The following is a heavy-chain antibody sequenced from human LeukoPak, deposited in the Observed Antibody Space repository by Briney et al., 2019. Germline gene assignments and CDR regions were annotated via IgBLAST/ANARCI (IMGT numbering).Heavy chain of an antibody. D-gene: IGHD2-2*01. Sequence: PSQTLSLTCTVSGGSISSGDYYWSWIRQPPGKGLEWIVYIYYSGSTYYNPSLKSRVTISVDTSKNQFSLKLSSVTAADTAVYYCARDRRKVVPAAGFSWFDPWGQGTLVTVSS. V-gene: IGHV4-30-4*01. CDR2: IYYSGST. CDR3: ARDRRKVVPAAGFSWFDP. CDR1: GGSISSGDYY. J-gene: IGHJ5*02.